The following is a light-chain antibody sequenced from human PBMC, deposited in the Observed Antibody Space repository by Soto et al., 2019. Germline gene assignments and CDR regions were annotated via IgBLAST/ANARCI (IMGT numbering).Light chain of an antibody. J-gene: IGLJ3*02. CDR2: GNS. CDR1: SSNIGAGYD. CDR3: QSYASSLTGWV. Sequence: QSVLTQPPSVSGAPGQRVTISCTGSSSNIGAGYDVHWYQQLPGTAPKLLIYGNSNRPSGVPDRFSCSKSGTSASLAITGLQAEYEADYYCQSYASSLTGWVFGGGTKLTVL. V-gene: IGLV1-40*01.